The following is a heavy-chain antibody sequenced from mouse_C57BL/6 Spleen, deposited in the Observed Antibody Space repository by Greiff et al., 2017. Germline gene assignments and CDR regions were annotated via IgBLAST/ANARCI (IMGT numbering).Heavy chain of an antibody. V-gene: IGHV1-82*01. J-gene: IGHJ2*01. Sequence: VQLQQSGPELVKPWASVTLSCTASGYAFSSSWLNWLKRRPRKGLVWFGRIFPGDGDTNYNGKFKGKATLTEDKSSSAAYMQLSSLTSEDSAVYFCARSDGYYYLDYWGQGTTLTVSS. CDR2: IFPGDGDT. D-gene: IGHD2-3*01. CDR1: GYAFSSSW. CDR3: ARSDGYYYLDY.